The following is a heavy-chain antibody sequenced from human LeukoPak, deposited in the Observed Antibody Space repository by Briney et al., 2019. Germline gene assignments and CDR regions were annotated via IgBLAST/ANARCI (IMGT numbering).Heavy chain of an antibody. V-gene: IGHV1-58*02. Sequence: SVKVSCKASGFTFTTSAMQWVRQARGQRPEWIGWIVVGSGNTNYAQEFQDRVTITRDKSTGTAYMELSRLRSDDTAVYYCAAELEMATDAFDIWGQGTMVTVSS. CDR3: AAELEMATDAFDI. CDR2: IVVGSGNT. J-gene: IGHJ3*02. CDR1: GFTFTTSA. D-gene: IGHD5-24*01.